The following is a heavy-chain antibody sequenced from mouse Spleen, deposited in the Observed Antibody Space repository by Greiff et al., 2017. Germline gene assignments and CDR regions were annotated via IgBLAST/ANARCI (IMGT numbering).Heavy chain of an antibody. CDR1: GYTFTDYY. V-gene: IGHV1-19*01. CDR2: INPYNGGT. J-gene: IGHJ3*01. Sequence: VQLQQSGPVLVKPGASVKMSCKASGYTFTDYYMNWVKQSHGKSLEWIGVINPYNGGTSYNQKFKGKATLTVDKSSSTAYMELNSLTSEDSAVYCCARSERGFAYWGQGTLVTVSA. CDR3: ARSERGFAY.